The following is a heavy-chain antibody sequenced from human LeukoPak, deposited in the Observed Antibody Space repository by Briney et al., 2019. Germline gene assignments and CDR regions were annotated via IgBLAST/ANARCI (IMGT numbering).Heavy chain of an antibody. J-gene: IGHJ4*02. CDR2: IYYSGNT. Sequence: PSETLSLTCIVSGDSISSSNSYWGWIRQPPGKGLEWIGSIYYSGNTYYNASLKSRVSISVDTSKNHFSLRLTSVTAADTAVYYCARQTGSGLFILPGGQGTLVTVSS. D-gene: IGHD3/OR15-3a*01. CDR1: GDSISSSNSY. CDR3: ARQTGSGLFILP. V-gene: IGHV4-39*01.